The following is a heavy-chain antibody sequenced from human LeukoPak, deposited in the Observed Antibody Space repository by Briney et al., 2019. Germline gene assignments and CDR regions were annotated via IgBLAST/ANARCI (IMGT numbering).Heavy chain of an antibody. Sequence: GGSLRLSCTTSGFSFPDYAMAWVRQAPGRGLEWVGSVESKAFGGTAESAASVKGRFTISRDDSNSIAYLQMNSLKTEDTGVYYCTREALSRGVFPDYRGQGTLVTVSS. CDR1: GFSFPDYA. J-gene: IGHJ4*02. CDR2: VESKAFGGTA. CDR3: TREALSRGVFPDY. D-gene: IGHD2/OR15-2a*01. V-gene: IGHV3-49*04.